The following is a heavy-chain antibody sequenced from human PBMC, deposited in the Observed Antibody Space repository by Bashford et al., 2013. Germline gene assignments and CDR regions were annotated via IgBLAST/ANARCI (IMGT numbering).Heavy chain of an antibody. CDR2: INKNGDTT. CDR3: ANKLGVCTGYSCYLPNY. V-gene: IGHV3-23*01. D-gene: IGHD2-15*01. J-gene: IGHJ4*02. Sequence: VRQAPGKGLEWVSFINKNGDTTYYADSVKGRFTVSRDNSRNTLYLQLNSLRVEDTAVYYCANKLGVCTGYSCYLPNYWGQGTLVTVSS.